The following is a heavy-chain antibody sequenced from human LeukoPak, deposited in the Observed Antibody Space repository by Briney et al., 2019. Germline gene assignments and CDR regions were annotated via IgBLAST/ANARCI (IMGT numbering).Heavy chain of an antibody. D-gene: IGHD6-13*01. CDR3: AGVPTRPDNIAAAGTFDY. CDR1: GGSISSYY. V-gene: IGHV4-4*07. Sequence: SETLSLTCTVSGGSISSYYWSWIRQPAGKGLEWIGRISTSGSPDYNPSLKSRVTMSVDTSKNQFSLKLSSVTAADTAVYYCAGVPTRPDNIAAAGTFDYWGQGTLVTVSS. CDR2: ISTSGSP. J-gene: IGHJ4*02.